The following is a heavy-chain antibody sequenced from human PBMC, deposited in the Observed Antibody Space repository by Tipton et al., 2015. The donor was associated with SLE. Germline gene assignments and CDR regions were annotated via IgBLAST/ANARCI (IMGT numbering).Heavy chain of an antibody. D-gene: IGHD2-15*01. CDR1: GFTFSSYE. V-gene: IGHV3-48*03. J-gene: IGHJ6*03. Sequence: SLRLSCAASGFTFSSYEMNWVRQAPGKGLEWVSYISSSGSTIYYADSVKGRFTISRDNAKNSLYLQMNSLRAEDTAVYYCAREGVDYYYYMDVWGKGTTVTVSS. CDR2: ISSSGSTI. CDR3: AREGVDYYYYMDV.